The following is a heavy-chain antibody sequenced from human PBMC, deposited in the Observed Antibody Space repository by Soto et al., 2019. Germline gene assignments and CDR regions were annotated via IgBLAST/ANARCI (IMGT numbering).Heavy chain of an antibody. V-gene: IGHV3-9*01. Sequence: GGPPRLPCPASGFTFNDYAIHWVRQAPGKGLEWVSGISWNSGSIGYADSVQGRFTISRDNAKNSLYPQMTSLSAEDTGLYYCATQLKAYCRGGSLTSFYYNCGDMDAWGHETKV. CDR2: ISWNSGSI. CDR1: GFTFNDYA. D-gene: IGHD2-15*01. J-gene: IGHJ6*02. CDR3: ATQLKAYCRGGSLTSFYYNCGDMDA.